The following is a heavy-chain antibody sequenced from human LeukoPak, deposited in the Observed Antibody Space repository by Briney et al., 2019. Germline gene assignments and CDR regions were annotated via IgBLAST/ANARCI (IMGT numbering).Heavy chain of an antibody. CDR3: ARAGIYGDYRPIFDY. J-gene: IGHJ4*02. Sequence: GGSLRLSCAASGFTFSSYGMHWVRQAPGKGLEWVAVISYDGSNKYYADSVKGRFTISRDNSKNTLYLQMNSLRAEDTAVYYCARAGIYGDYRPIFDYWGQGTLVTVSS. V-gene: IGHV3-30*19. CDR2: ISYDGSNK. D-gene: IGHD4-17*01. CDR1: GFTFSSYG.